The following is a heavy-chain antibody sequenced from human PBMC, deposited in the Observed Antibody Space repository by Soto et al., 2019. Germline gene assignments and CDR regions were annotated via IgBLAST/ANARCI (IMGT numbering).Heavy chain of an antibody. D-gene: IGHD3-16*01. V-gene: IGHV4-59*12. CDR1: GGSISSYY. CDR3: ARGLHLRWFVP. Sequence: PSETRSLTCTVSGGSISSYYWSWIRQPPGKGQEWIGYIYYSGSTIYNPSLKSRVPISVDTSKNQFSLKLSSVTASVTAVYYCARGLHLRWFVPLGQGTLVTVSS. J-gene: IGHJ5*02. CDR2: IYYSGST.